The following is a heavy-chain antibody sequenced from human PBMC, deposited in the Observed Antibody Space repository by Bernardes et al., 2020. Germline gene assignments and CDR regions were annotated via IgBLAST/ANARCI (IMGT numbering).Heavy chain of an antibody. CDR3: EKVSGTTPVHFVDV. D-gene: IGHD1-1*01. CDR1: GFTFSHFA. Sequence: GGSLRLSCAASGFTFSHFAISWVRQAPGKGLEWVSVISGGGGTTNYADSVKGRFTIPRDNSKNTVYLEMNSLRVGGTAVDYCEKVSGTTPVHFVDVWGKGATVTVST. J-gene: IGHJ6*04. CDR2: ISGGGGTT. V-gene: IGHV3-23*01.